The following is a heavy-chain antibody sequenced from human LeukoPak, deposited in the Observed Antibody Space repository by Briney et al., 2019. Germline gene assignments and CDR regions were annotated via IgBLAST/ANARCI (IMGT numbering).Heavy chain of an antibody. CDR2: IIPILGIA. CDR3: ARDRHDILTGYSPSLPFDY. D-gene: IGHD3-9*01. J-gene: IGHJ4*02. Sequence: SVKVSCKASGGTFSSYAISWVRQAPGQGLEWMGRIIPILGIANYAQKFQGRVTITADKSTSTAYMELSSLRSEDTAVYYCARDRHDILTGYSPSLPFDYWGQGTLVTVSS. V-gene: IGHV1-69*04. CDR1: GGTFSSYA.